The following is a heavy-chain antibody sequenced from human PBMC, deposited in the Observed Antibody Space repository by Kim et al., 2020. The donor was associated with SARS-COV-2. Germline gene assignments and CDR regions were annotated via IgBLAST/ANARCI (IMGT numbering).Heavy chain of an antibody. V-gene: IGHV3-48*03. Sequence: GGSLRLSCAASGFTFSSYEMNWVRQAPGKGLEWVSYISSSGSTIYYADSVKGRFTISRDNAKNSLYLQMNSLRAEDTAVYYCGAYSSSSLHSYYYYGMDVWGQGTTVTVSS. CDR1: GFTFSSYE. J-gene: IGHJ6*02. D-gene: IGHD6-6*01. CDR3: GAYSSSSLHSYYYYGMDV. CDR2: ISSSGSTI.